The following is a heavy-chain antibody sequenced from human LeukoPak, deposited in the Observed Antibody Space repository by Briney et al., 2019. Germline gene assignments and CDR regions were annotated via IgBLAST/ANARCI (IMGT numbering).Heavy chain of an antibody. CDR1: GFTFSDSA. CDR2: ISDTGGRT. D-gene: IGHD3-3*01. J-gene: IGHJ5*02. Sequence: QPGGSLRLSCAASGFTFSDSAVSWVRHSPGEGLKWVSSISDTGGRTYYADPVKGRFTITRDNSRNTVNLQMNSLRAGDTARYYCAKGGQDFDFWRFDLWGQGILVIVSS. CDR3: AKGGQDFDFWRFDL. V-gene: IGHV3-23*01.